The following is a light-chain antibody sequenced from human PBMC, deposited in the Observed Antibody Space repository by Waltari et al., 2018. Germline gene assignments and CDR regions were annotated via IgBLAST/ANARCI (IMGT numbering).Light chain of an antibody. CDR2: DVT. Sequence: QSALTQPASVSGSPGQSITISCTATISDVTSFNYVSWYQRHSGKAPKLLIFDVTNRPSGTSNRFSGSKAGNTASLTISGLQAEDEADDFCASYTTSNNRVFGGGTRLTVL. CDR3: ASYTTSNNRV. J-gene: IGLJ3*02. CDR1: ISDVTSFNY. V-gene: IGLV2-14*03.